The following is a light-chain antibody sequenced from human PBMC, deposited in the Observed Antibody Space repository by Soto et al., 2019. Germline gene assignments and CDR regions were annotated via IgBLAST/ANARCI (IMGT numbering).Light chain of an antibody. CDR3: QQYGRSPRVLFT. CDR1: QSVYSNY. CDR2: AAS. V-gene: IGKV3-20*01. Sequence: EIVLTQSPGTLSLSPGERATLSCRASQSVYSNYLAWYQRKPGQAPRLLIYAASRRATGIPDRFSGSGSGTDFTLTISRLDPEDSAVYYCQQYGRSPRVLFTFGPGTKVEIK. J-gene: IGKJ3*01.